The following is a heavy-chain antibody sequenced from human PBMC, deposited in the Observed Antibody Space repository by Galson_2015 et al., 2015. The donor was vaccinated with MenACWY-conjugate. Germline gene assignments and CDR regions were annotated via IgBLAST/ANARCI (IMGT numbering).Heavy chain of an antibody. CDR1: GYSFTSYP. CDR3: ARVHNWNLGDGWLDP. Sequence: SVKVSCKASGYSFTSYPMHWVRQAPGQGLEWMGWINTGNGNTKYSQKLQGRVTISRDTSASTVYMELSSLRSEETAVYYCARVHNWNLGDGWLDPWGQGTLVTVSS. D-gene: IGHD1-20*01. CDR2: INTGNGNT. V-gene: IGHV1-3*04. J-gene: IGHJ5*02.